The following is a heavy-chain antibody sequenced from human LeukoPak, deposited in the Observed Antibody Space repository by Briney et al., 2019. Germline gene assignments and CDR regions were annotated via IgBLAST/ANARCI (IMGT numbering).Heavy chain of an antibody. V-gene: IGHV3-30*03. CDR1: GFTFSSYG. CDR2: IPHDGSNK. J-gene: IGHJ4*02. D-gene: IGHD3-16*01. Sequence: TGGSLRLSGAASGFTFSSYGIYWVGQAPVQGLEWVAVIPHDGSNKYYADSVKGRFTISRDNSKNTLYLQMNSLRAEDTAVYYCARAYLIDYWGQGTLVTVSS. CDR3: ARAYLIDY.